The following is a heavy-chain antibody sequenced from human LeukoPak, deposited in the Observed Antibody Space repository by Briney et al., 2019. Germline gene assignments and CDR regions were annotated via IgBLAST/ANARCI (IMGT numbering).Heavy chain of an antibody. CDR2: ITSSGAYI. D-gene: IGHD4/OR15-4a*01. CDR1: GFTFNYYN. J-gene: IGHJ4*02. Sequence: GGSLRLSCAASGFTFNYYNMNWVRQAPGKALEWVSSITSSGAYIFYADSVRGRFTISRDNAKDSLYLQMNSLGPEDTAVYYCARRAGAYSHPYDYWGQGTLVTVSS. CDR3: ARRAGAYSHPYDY. V-gene: IGHV3-21*01.